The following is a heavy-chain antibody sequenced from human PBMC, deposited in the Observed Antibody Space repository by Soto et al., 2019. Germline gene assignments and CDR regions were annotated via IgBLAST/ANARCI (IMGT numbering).Heavy chain of an antibody. CDR3: AGGGIAAAGTGWFDP. Sequence: LSLTCAVYGGSFSGYYWSWIRQPPGKGLEWIGEINHSGSTNYNPSLKSRVTISVDTSKNKFSLKLSSVPAADTAVYYCAGGGIAAAGTGWFDPWGQGTLVTVSS. J-gene: IGHJ5*02. CDR2: INHSGST. CDR1: GGSFSGYY. D-gene: IGHD6-13*01. V-gene: IGHV4-34*01.